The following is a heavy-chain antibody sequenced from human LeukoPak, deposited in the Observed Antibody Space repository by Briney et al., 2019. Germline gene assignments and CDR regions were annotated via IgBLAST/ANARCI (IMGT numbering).Heavy chain of an antibody. Sequence: ASVTVSCKASGYTFTIYGISWVRQAPGQGLEWMGWISAYNGNTNYAQKLQGRVTMTTDTSTSTAYMELRSLRSDDTAVYYCARGGTYYYDSSGYYYLDYWGQGTLVTVSS. V-gene: IGHV1-18*01. J-gene: IGHJ4*02. CDR2: ISAYNGNT. D-gene: IGHD3-22*01. CDR3: ARGGTYYYDSSGYYYLDY. CDR1: GYTFTIYG.